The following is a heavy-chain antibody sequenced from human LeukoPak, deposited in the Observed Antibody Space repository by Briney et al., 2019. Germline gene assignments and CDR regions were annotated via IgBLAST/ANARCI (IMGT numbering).Heavy chain of an antibody. CDR3: ARDQSCSGGSCYHPFDY. D-gene: IGHD2-15*01. Sequence: ASVKVSCKASGYTFTSYGISWVRQAPGQGLEWMGWISAYNGNTNYAQKLQGRVTMTTDTSTGTAYMELRSLRSDDTAVYYCARDQSCSGGSCYHPFDYWGQGTLVTVSS. CDR1: GYTFTSYG. CDR2: ISAYNGNT. V-gene: IGHV1-18*01. J-gene: IGHJ4*02.